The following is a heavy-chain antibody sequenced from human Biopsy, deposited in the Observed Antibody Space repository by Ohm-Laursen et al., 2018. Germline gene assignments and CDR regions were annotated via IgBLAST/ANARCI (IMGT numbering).Heavy chain of an antibody. CDR3: AREDEGLLRALDL. CDR2: IYTIGDT. J-gene: IGHJ3*01. CDR1: GAFMTGYF. V-gene: IGHV4-4*07. D-gene: IGHD3-3*01. Sequence: TLSLTCTVSGAFMTGYFWTWVRQPAGKGLEWIGHIYTIGDTTYNPSLESRVTMSLDTSKDQFSLKMTSLTAADTAVYFCAREDEGLLRALDLWGQGTMVTVSS.